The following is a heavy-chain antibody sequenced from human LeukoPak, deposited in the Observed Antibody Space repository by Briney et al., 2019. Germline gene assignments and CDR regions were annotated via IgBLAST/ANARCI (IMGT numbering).Heavy chain of an antibody. CDR3: ARDHSRRNGMDV. CDR2: IYYSGST. V-gene: IGHV4-59*08. Sequence: SGTLSLTCTVSGGSISSYYWSWIRQPPGKGLEWIGYIYYSGSTNYNPSLKSRVTISVDTSKNQFSLKLSSVTAADTAVYYCARDHSRRNGMDVWGQGTTVTVSS. J-gene: IGHJ6*02. D-gene: IGHD6-13*01. CDR1: GGSISSYY.